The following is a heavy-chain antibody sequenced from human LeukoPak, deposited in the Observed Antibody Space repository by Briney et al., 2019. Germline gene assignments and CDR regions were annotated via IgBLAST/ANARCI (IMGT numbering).Heavy chain of an antibody. CDR2: IYHSGST. CDR3: ARLSVEISGYYYYGMDV. D-gene: IGHD2-21*01. CDR1: GASISSSGW. J-gene: IGHJ6*02. Sequence: PSGTLSLTCAVSGASISSSGWWTWVRQSPGKGLEWIGEIYHSGSTNYNPSLKSRVTISVDTSKTQFSLKLTSVTAADTAVYYCARLSVEISGYYYYGMDVWGQGTTVAVSS. V-gene: IGHV4-4*02.